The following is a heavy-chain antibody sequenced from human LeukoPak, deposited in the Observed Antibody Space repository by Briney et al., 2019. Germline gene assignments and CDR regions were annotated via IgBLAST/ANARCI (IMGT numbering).Heavy chain of an antibody. V-gene: IGHV4-59*01. CDR2: IYYSGST. J-gene: IGHJ4*02. CDR3: ARELRGYFDY. CDR1: GGSISSYY. Sequence: PSESLSLTCSVTGGSISSYYWSWIRQPPWKGLEWIGYIYYSGSTNYNPSLKSRVTISVDTSKNQFSLKLSSVTAADTAVYYCARELRGYFDYWGQGTLVTVSS. D-gene: IGHD3-16*01.